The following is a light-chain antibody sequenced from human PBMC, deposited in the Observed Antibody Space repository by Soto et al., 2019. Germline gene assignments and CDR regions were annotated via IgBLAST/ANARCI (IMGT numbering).Light chain of an antibody. CDR1: SSDVGSYNL. CDR3: CSYAGSRTHVL. V-gene: IGLV2-23*02. CDR2: EVS. Sequence: QSALTQPASVSGSPGQSITLSCIGTSSDVGSYNLVSWYQQHPGKAPKVLIYEVSERPSGVSNRFSGSKSGNTASLKISGLQAEDEAEYYCCSYAGSRTHVLFGGGTQLTVL. J-gene: IGLJ2*01.